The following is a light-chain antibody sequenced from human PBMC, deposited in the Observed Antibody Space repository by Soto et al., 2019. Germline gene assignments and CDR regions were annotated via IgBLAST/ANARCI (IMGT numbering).Light chain of an antibody. J-gene: IGLJ3*02. CDR3: CSYAGSYTLV. Sequence: QSVLTQPRSVSGSPGQSVTISCTGTSSDVGGYNYVSWYQQHPGKAPKLINSDVNKRPSGVPDRFSGSKSGNTASLTISGLQAEDEADYYCCSYAGSYTLVLGGGTKLTVL. V-gene: IGLV2-11*01. CDR2: DVN. CDR1: SSDVGGYNY.